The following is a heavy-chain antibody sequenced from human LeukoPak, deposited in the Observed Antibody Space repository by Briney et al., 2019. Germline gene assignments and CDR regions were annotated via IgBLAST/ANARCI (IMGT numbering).Heavy chain of an antibody. D-gene: IGHD3-10*01. CDR1: GGTFSSYG. CDR2: IISIFGTA. CDR3: ARASYGSGSFSDYYYYYMDV. V-gene: IGHV1-69*13. Sequence: ASVKVSCKASGGTFSSYGISWVRQAPGQGLEWMGGIISIFGTANYAQKFQGRVTLTADESTSTAYMELSSLRSEDTAVYYCARASYGSGSFSDYYYYYMDVWGKGTTVTISS. J-gene: IGHJ6*03.